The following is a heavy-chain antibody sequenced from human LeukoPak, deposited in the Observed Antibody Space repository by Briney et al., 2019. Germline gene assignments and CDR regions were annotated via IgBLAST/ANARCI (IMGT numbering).Heavy chain of an antibody. D-gene: IGHD6-13*01. J-gene: IGHJ5*02. V-gene: IGHV3-23*01. CDR2: ISGSGGST. CDR3: AKAGEIIAAAGNWFDP. Sequence: GGPLRLSCAASGFTFSSYAMRWVRQAPGKGLEWVSAISGSGGSTYYADSVKGRFTISRDNSKHTLYLQMNSLRAEDTAVYYCAKAGEIIAAAGNWFDPWGQGTLVTVSS. CDR1: GFTFSSYA.